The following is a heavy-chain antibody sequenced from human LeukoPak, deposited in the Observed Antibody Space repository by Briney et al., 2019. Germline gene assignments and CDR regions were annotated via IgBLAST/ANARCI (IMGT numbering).Heavy chain of an antibody. CDR3: ARGRLGGSGSYYNVLDY. CDR1: GGSISSYY. CDR2: ISYSGST. Sequence: SETLSLTCTVSGGSISSYYWSWIRQPPGKGLEWIGYISYSGSTNYNPSLKSRVTISVDTSRNQFSLKLSSVTAADTAGYYCARGRLGGSGSYYNVLDYWGQGTLVTVCS. J-gene: IGHJ4*02. D-gene: IGHD3-10*01. V-gene: IGHV4-59*01.